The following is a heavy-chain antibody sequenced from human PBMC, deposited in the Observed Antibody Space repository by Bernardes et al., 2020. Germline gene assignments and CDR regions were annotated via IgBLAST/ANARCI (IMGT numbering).Heavy chain of an antibody. CDR1: GDSVSSNSAA. J-gene: IGHJ6*02. D-gene: IGHD1-26*01. Sequence: SQTLSLTCAISGDSVSSNSAAWNWIRQSPSRGLEWLGRTYYRSKWYNDYAVSVKSRITINPDTSKNQFSLQLNSVTPEDTAVYYCAKDKSFRLLGLRDYFGMDVWGQGTTVTVYS. V-gene: IGHV6-1*01. CDR3: AKDKSFRLLGLRDYFGMDV. CDR2: TYYRSKWYN.